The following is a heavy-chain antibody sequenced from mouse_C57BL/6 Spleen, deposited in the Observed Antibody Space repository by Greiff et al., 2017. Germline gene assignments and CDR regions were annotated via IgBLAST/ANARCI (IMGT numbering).Heavy chain of an antibody. Sequence: QVQLQQSGAELVKPGASVKLSCKASGYTFTSYWMHWVKQRPGQGLEWIGMIHPNSGSTNYNEKFKSKATLSVDKSSSTAYMQLSSLTSEDSAVYYCARVDGYYLDYWGQGTTLTVSS. D-gene: IGHD2-3*01. CDR2: IHPNSGST. CDR3: ARVDGYYLDY. CDR1: GYTFTSYW. J-gene: IGHJ2*01. V-gene: IGHV1-64*01.